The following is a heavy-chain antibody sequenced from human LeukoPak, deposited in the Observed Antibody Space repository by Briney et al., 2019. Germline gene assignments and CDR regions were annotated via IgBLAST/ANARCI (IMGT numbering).Heavy chain of an antibody. J-gene: IGHJ4*02. D-gene: IGHD3-10*01. Sequence: GKSLRLSCAASGFTFRNFAMHWVRQAPGKGLQWLTVILYEGSNQYYGDSVKGRFTISRDNSKNTLYLQMHSLIPEDTAVYYCAAVSGSYYNGAVFWGQGPLVTVSS. CDR3: AAVSGSYYNGAVF. CDR2: ILYEGSNQ. V-gene: IGHV3-30*04. CDR1: GFTFRNFA.